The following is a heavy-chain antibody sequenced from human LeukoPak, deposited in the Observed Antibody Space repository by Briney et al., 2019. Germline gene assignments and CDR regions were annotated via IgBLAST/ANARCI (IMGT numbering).Heavy chain of an antibody. CDR1: GFTFSSYG. V-gene: IGHV3-33*01. CDR3: ARLEYSSSRDYYYYGMDV. Sequence: PGRALRLSCAASGFTFSSYGMHWVRQAPGKGLEWVAVFSSDGSYKEYADSVKGRFAISRDSSTNTLYLQMNSLRAEDTAVYYCARLEYSSSRDYYYYGMDVWGQGTTVTVSS. CDR2: FSSDGSYK. J-gene: IGHJ6*02. D-gene: IGHD6-6*01.